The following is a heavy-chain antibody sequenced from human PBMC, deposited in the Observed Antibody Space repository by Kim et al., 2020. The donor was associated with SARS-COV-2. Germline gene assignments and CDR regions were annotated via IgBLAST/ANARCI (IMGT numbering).Heavy chain of an antibody. CDR2: INAGNGST. V-gene: IGHV1-3*01. CDR1: GYTFTSYA. D-gene: IGHD6-6*01. J-gene: IGHJ6*02. Sequence: ASVKVSCRASGYTFTSYAIHWVRQAPGQRLEWMGWINAGNGSTKYSQKFQGRVTITRDTSASTAYMELSSLRFEDTAAYYCARVKEQLVGNPYFGMDVWGQGTTVTVSS. CDR3: ARVKEQLVGNPYFGMDV.